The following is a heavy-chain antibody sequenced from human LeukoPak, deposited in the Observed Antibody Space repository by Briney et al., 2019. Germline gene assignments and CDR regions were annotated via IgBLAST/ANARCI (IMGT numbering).Heavy chain of an antibody. V-gene: IGHV4-61*03. J-gene: IGHJ4*02. D-gene: IGHD3-22*01. CDR1: GGSVTSGSYY. CDR3: ARTLYDSSGYYYSFDY. Sequence: SETLSLTCTVSGGSVTSGSYYWSWIRQPPGKGLEWIGYIYDSGSTNYNPSLKSRVTISVDTCKNHFCLKLSSVTAADTAVYYCARTLYDSSGYYYSFDYWGQGTLVTVSS. CDR2: IYDSGST.